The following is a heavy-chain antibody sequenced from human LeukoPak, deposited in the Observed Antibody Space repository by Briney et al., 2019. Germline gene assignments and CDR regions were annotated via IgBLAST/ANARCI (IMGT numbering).Heavy chain of an antibody. V-gene: IGHV1-69*04. D-gene: IGHD6-19*01. J-gene: IGHJ5*02. CDR3: ANTDKGQWHPSYWFDP. CDR2: IIPILGIA. Sequence: GASVKVSCKASGGTFSSYAISWVRQAPGQGLEWMGRIIPILGIANYAQKFQGRVTITADKSTSTAYMELSSLRAEDTAVYYCANTDKGQWHPSYWFDPWGQGTLVTVSS. CDR1: GGTFSSYA.